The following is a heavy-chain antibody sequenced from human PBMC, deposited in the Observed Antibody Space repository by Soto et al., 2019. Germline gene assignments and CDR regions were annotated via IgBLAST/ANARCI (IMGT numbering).Heavy chain of an antibody. D-gene: IGHD4-17*01. CDR1: GYSFTSYW. CDR2: IYPGDSDT. J-gene: IGHJ4*02. Sequence: PGESLKISCKGSGYSFTSYWIGWVRQMPGKGLEWMGIIYPGDSDTRYSPSFQGQVTISADKSISTAYLQWSSLKASDTAMYYCARHFFPHDYGDYGLFFHYWAQGTLATVSS. CDR3: ARHFFPHDYGDYGLFFHY. V-gene: IGHV5-51*01.